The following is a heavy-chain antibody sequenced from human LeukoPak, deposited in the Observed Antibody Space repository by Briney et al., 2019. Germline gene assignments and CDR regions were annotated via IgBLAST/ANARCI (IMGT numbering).Heavy chain of an antibody. CDR3: ARRGYHDYSGFDY. Sequence: GGSLRLSCAGSEFTFSSYGMNWVRQAPGKGLEWVSSISGWSSDIYYADSVKGRFTISRDNSKNSLYLQMKSLRAEDTALYYCARRGYHDYSGFDYWGQGTLVTVSS. CDR1: EFTFSSYG. D-gene: IGHD3-16*01. V-gene: IGHV3-21*01. CDR2: ISGWSSDI. J-gene: IGHJ4*02.